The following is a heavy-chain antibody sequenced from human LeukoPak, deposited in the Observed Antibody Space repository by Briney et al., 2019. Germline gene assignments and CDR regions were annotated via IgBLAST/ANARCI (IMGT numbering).Heavy chain of an antibody. J-gene: IGHJ3*01. CDR2: IYYSGST. Sequence: PSETLSLTCTVSGGSISSGGYYWSWIRQHPGKGLEWIGYIYYSGSTNYNPSLKSRVTISVDTSKNQFSLKLSSVTAADTAVYYCARDSPWVGATPWGQGTMVTVSS. CDR1: GGSISSGGYY. D-gene: IGHD1-26*01. CDR3: ARDSPWVGATP. V-gene: IGHV4-61*08.